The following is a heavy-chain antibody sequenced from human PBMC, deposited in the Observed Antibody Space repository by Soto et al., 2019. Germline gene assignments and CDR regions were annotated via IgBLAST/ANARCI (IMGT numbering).Heavy chain of an antibody. CDR2: IVPIFGSI. Sequence: QVQLVQSGAEVKKPGSSVKVSCKASGGTFSSYGITWVRQAPGQGLEWMGGIVPIFGSINLAQKFRGRLTITPDKSTSTVYMELSSLTSEDKAVYYCASRERVDAFDVWGKGTMVTVSS. CDR3: ASRERVDAFDV. D-gene: IGHD1-26*01. V-gene: IGHV1-69*06. J-gene: IGHJ3*01. CDR1: GGTFSSYG.